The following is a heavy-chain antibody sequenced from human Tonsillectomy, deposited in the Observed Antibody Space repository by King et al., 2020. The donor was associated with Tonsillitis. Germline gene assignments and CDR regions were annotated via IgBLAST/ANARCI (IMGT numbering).Heavy chain of an antibody. V-gene: IGHV4-59*08. J-gene: IGHJ4*02. CDR2: IYYSGST. Sequence: QLQESGPGLVKPSETLSLTCTVSGGSISSYYWSGIRQPPGKGLEWIGYIYYSGSTNYNPSLKSRVTISVDTSKNQFSLKLSSVTAADTAVYYCARRFDYWGQGTLVTVSS. CDR1: GGSISSYY. CDR3: ARRFDY.